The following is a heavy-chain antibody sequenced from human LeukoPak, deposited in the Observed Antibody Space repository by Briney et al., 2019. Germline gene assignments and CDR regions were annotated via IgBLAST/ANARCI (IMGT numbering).Heavy chain of an antibody. D-gene: IGHD1-7*01. V-gene: IGHV3-33*01. Sequence: GGSLRLSCAASGFSFRNYGMHWVRQAPGKGLEWVAVIWYDGGKNEYADSVKGRFTISRDNAKNSLYLQMNSLRAEDTAVYYCARSGLELRSNWFDPWGQGTLVTVSS. CDR1: GFSFRNYG. J-gene: IGHJ5*02. CDR3: ARSGLELRSNWFDP. CDR2: IWYDGGKN.